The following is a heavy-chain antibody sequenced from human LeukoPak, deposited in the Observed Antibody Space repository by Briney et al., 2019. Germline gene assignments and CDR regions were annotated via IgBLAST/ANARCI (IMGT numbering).Heavy chain of an antibody. J-gene: IGHJ5*02. V-gene: IGHV3-23*01. CDR1: GFTFSSYA. Sequence: GGSLRLSCAASGFTFSSYAMSWVRQAPGKGLEWVSAISGSGGSTYYADSVKGRFTISRDNAKNTLNLQMNSLRAENTAVYYCARDLGQYYDTSDNWFGPWGQGTLVTVSS. D-gene: IGHD3-22*01. CDR2: ISGSGGST. CDR3: ARDLGQYYDTSDNWFGP.